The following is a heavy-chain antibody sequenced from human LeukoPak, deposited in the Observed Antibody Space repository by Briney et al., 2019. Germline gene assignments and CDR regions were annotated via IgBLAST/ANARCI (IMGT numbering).Heavy chain of an antibody. J-gene: IGHJ5*02. CDR1: GGSISSSSYY. CDR3: ARGKQWQKWFDP. CDR2: IYYSGSI. Sequence: PSETLSLTCTVSGGSISSSSYYWGWIRQPPGKGLEWIGSIYYSGSIYYNPSLKSRVTISVDTSKNQFSLKLSSVTAADTAVYYCARGKQWQKWFDPWGQGTLVTVSS. V-gene: IGHV4-39*07. D-gene: IGHD6-19*01.